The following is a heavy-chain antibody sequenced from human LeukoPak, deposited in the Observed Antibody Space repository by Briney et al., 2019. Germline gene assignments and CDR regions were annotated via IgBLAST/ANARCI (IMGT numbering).Heavy chain of an antibody. J-gene: IGHJ6*02. Sequence: PGGSLRLTCAASTFSFSDYYMSWLRQAPGKGLEWVSYISTGSSTIYYADSVKGRFTISRDNAKNSLYLQMNSLRDEDTAMYDCARGGVDVIDVWGQGTTVTVSS. V-gene: IGHV3-11*04. D-gene: IGHD2-8*02. CDR3: ARGGVDVIDV. CDR1: TFSFSDYY. CDR2: ISTGSSTI.